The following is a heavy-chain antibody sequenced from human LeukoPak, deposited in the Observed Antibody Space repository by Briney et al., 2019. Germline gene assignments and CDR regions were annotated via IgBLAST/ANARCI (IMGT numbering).Heavy chain of an antibody. Sequence: SGGSLRLSCAASGFTFSSYSMNWVRQAPGKGLEWVAVISYDGSNKYYADSVKGRFTISRDNSKNTLYLQMNSLRAEDTAVYYCAREVGDYWGQGTLVTVSS. CDR1: GFTFSSYS. CDR2: ISYDGSNK. D-gene: IGHD2-2*01. V-gene: IGHV3-30*03. J-gene: IGHJ4*02. CDR3: AREVGDY.